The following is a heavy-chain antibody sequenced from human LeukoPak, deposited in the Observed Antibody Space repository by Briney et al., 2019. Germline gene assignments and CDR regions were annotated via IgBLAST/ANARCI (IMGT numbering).Heavy chain of an antibody. CDR1: GGSISSSSYY. CDR2: IYYSGST. J-gene: IGHJ4*02. CDR3: ARRRLLWFGECDY. Sequence: PSETLSLTCTVSGGSISSSSYYWGWIRQPPGKGLEWIGSIYYSGSTYYNPSLKSRVTISVDTSKNQFSLKLSSVTAADTAVYYCARRRLLWFGECDYWGQGTLVTVSS. D-gene: IGHD3-10*01. V-gene: IGHV4-39*01.